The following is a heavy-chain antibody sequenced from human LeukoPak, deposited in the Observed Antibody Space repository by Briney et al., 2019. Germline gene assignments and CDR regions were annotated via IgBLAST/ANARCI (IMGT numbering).Heavy chain of an antibody. V-gene: IGHV4-61*02. D-gene: IGHD2-2*01. CDR3: ARMGYCSSTSCRPLDY. J-gene: IGHJ4*02. CDR1: GGSISSGSYY. CDR2: IHTSGST. Sequence: SETLSLTCTVSGGSISSGSYYWSWIRQPAGKGLEWIGRIHTSGSTNYNPSLRSRVTISVDTSKNQFSLKLSSVTAADTAVYYCARMGYCSSTSCRPLDYWGQGTLVTVSS.